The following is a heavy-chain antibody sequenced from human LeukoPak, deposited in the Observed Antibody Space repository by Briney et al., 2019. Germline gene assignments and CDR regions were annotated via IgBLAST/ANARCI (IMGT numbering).Heavy chain of an antibody. J-gene: IGHJ4*02. V-gene: IGHV3-7*01. Sequence: PGGSLRLSCAASGFTFSSYWMSWVRQAPGKGLEWVANIKQDGSEKYHVDSVKGRFTISRDNAKNSLYLQMNSLRAEDTAVYYCARDYTYGSGSYFSDYWGQGTLVTVSS. D-gene: IGHD3-10*01. CDR3: ARDYTYGSGSYFSDY. CDR1: GFTFSSYW. CDR2: IKQDGSEK.